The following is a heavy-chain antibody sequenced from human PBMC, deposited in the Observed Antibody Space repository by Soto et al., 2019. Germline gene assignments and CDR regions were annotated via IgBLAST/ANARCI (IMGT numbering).Heavy chain of an antibody. J-gene: IGHJ4*02. D-gene: IGHD6-6*01. Sequence: ASVKVSCKASGATFTSYGFNWVRQAPGQGLEWMGRIIANIGKANYAQNFQVRVTMTRDTSTSTVYMELSSLRSEDTAVYYCARDLPYSSSSGRFDYWGQGTLVTVSS. CDR3: ARDLPYSSSSGRFDY. CDR2: IIANIGKA. V-gene: IGHV1-18*01. CDR1: GATFTSYG.